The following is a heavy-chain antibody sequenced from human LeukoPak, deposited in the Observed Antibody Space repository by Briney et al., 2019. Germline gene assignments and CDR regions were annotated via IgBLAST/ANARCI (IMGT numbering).Heavy chain of an antibody. V-gene: IGHV3-11*04. CDR3: AREGNVLQLWTRVDY. CDR2: ISISGSST. CDR1: GFTFSDYY. D-gene: IGHD5-18*01. J-gene: IGHJ4*02. Sequence: PGRSLRLSCAASGFTFSDYYMSWIRQAPGKGLGWVSYISISGSSTYYAASVKGRFTISRDNAKNSLYLQMNSLRAEDTAVYYCAREGNVLQLWTRVDYWGQGTLVTVSS.